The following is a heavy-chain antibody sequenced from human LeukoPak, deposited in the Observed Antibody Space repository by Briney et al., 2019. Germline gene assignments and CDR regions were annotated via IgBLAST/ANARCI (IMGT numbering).Heavy chain of an antibody. CDR2: IYYSGST. V-gene: IGHV4-61*08. CDR1: GDSIISGGYY. J-gene: IGHJ5*02. CDR3: ARDNIGDFQVGATFWFDP. Sequence: PSETLSLTCTISGDSIISGGYYWSWIRQPPGKGLEWIGYIYYSGSTNYNPSLKSRVTISVDTSKNQFSLKLSSVTAADTAVYYCARDNIGDFQVGATFWFDPWGQGTLVTVSS. D-gene: IGHD1-26*01.